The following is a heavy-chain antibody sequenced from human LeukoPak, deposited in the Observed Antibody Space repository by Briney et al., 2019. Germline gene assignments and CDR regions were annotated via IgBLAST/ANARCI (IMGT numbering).Heavy chain of an antibody. CDR2: INHSGST. CDR1: GGSISSGGYS. D-gene: IGHD3-16*02. CDR3: ARVLMITFGGVIHYYYYYMDV. Sequence: SETLSLTCAVSGGSISSGGYSWSWIRQPPGKGLEWIGEINHSGSTNYNPSLKSRVTISVDTSKNQFSLKLSSVTAADTAVYYCARVLMITFGGVIHYYYYYMDVWGKGTTVTVSS. J-gene: IGHJ6*03. V-gene: IGHV4-34*01.